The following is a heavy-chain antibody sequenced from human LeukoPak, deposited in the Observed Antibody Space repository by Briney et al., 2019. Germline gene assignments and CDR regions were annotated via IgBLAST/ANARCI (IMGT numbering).Heavy chain of an antibody. CDR2: ISYDGSNK. J-gene: IGHJ4*02. D-gene: IGHD6-19*01. CDR1: GFPLSSYS. CDR3: AREGIAVAVDY. Sequence: GGSLRLSCTASGFPLSSYSWNWVRQAPGKGLEWVAVISYDGSNKYYADSVKGRFTISRDNSKNTLYLQMNSLRAEDTAVYYCAREGIAVAVDYWGQGTLVTVSS. V-gene: IGHV3-30*03.